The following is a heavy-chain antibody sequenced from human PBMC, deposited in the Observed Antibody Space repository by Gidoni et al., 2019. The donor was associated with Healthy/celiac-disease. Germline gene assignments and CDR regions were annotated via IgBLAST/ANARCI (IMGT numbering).Heavy chain of an antibody. D-gene: IGHD2-15*01. CDR2: IYTSGST. CDR1: GGSISSYY. Sequence: QVQLQESGPGLVKPSETLSLTCTVSGGSISSYYWSWIRQPTGKGLEWIGRIYTSGSTNYNPSLKSRVTMSVDTSKNQFSLKLSSVTAADTAVYYCAREGVVVGGSCYSFDYWGQGTLVTVSS. CDR3: AREGVVVGGSCYSFDY. J-gene: IGHJ4*02. V-gene: IGHV4-4*07.